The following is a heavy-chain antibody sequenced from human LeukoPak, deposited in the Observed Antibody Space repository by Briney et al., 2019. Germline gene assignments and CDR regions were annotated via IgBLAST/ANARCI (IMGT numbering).Heavy chain of an antibody. J-gene: IGHJ5*02. CDR3: ARGREVLLWFGGPSQWFDP. D-gene: IGHD3-10*01. CDR1: GGSFSGYY. CDR2: INHSGGT. Sequence: SETLSLTCAVYGGSFSGYYWSWIRQPPGKGLEWSGEINHSGGTNYNPSLKSRVTISVDTSKIQFSLKLSSVTAADTAVYYCARGREVLLWFGGPSQWFDPWGQGTLVTVSS. V-gene: IGHV4-34*01.